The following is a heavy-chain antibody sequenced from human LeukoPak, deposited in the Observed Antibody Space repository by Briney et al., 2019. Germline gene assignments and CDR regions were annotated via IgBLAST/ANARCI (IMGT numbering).Heavy chain of an antibody. J-gene: IGHJ4*02. CDR2: VSSDGNIK. V-gene: IGHV3-30*03. D-gene: IGHD6-13*01. Sequence: GGSLRLSCAASGFTFSTYGIHWVRQAPGKGLEWVAVVSSDGNIKYYADSVKGRFTISRDTSKKTVHLQMNSLGAEDTAFYYCARGYSSSWLGYFDYWGQGTLVTVSS. CDR3: ARGYSSSWLGYFDY. CDR1: GFTFSTYG.